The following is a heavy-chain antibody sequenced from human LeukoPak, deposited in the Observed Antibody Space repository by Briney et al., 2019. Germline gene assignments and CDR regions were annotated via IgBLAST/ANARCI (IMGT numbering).Heavy chain of an antibody. D-gene: IGHD3-22*01. V-gene: IGHV3-30*02. CDR3: AKIGLYDSSGYYYRPIGAFDI. J-gene: IGHJ3*02. CDR1: GFTFSSYG. Sequence: GGSLRFSCAASGFTFSSYGMHWVRQAPGKGLEWVAFIRYDGSNKYYADSVKGRFTISRDNSKNTQYLQMNSLRAEDTAVYYCAKIGLYDSSGYYYRPIGAFDIWGQGTMVTVSS. CDR2: IRYDGSNK.